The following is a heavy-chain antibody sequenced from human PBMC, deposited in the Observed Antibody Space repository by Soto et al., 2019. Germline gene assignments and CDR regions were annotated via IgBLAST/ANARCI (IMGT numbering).Heavy chain of an antibody. CDR1: GFTFSPYP. D-gene: IGHD6-19*01. CDR2: ISGSGGST. Sequence: GGSLRLSCAASGFTFSPYPMSWVPRAPGKGLEWVSAISGSGGSTYYADSVKGRFTISRDNSKNTPYLQMNSPRAEDTAVYYCAKGAYSSGWYLDYWGQGTLVTVSS. CDR3: AKGAYSSGWYLDY. V-gene: IGHV3-23*01. J-gene: IGHJ4*02.